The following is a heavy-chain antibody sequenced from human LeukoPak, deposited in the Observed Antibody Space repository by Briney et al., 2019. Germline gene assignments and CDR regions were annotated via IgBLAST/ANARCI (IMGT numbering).Heavy chain of an antibody. CDR3: TRTIAGYIDS. CDR2: TYYRSKWYY. Sequence: SQTLSLTCAISGDSVSSNSAAWDWIGQSPSRGLEWLGRTYYRSKWYYGYAVSVKSRITINPDTSKNQFSLQLNSVTPEDTAIYYCTRTIAGYIDSWGQGTLVTVSS. D-gene: IGHD2-2*02. CDR1: GDSVSSNSAA. J-gene: IGHJ4*02. V-gene: IGHV6-1*01.